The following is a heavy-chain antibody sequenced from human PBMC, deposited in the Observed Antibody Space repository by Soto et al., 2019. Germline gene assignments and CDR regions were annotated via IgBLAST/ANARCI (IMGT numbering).Heavy chain of an antibody. J-gene: IGHJ6*02. D-gene: IGHD2-2*01. CDR1: GFTFSSYE. CDR2: ISSSGSTI. CDR3: AREEIVVVPAAMGGYYYYGMDV. Sequence: GGSLRLSCAASGFTFSSYEMNWVRQAPGKGLEWVSYISSSGSTIYYADSVKGRFTISRDNAKNSLYLQMNSLRAEDTAVYYCAREEIVVVPAAMGGYYYYGMDVWGQGTTVTVS. V-gene: IGHV3-48*03.